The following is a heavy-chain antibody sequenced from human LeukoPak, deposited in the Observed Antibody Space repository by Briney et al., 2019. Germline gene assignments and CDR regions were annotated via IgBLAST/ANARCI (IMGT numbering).Heavy chain of an antibody. CDR3: ASQDIVVVPAAMQGPFDY. V-gene: IGHV3-21*01. CDR2: INSSSSYI. Sequence: GGSLRLSCAASGFTFSSYEMNWVRQAPGKGLGWVSSINSSSSYIYYADSVKGRFTISRDNAKNSLYLQMNSLRAEDTTVYYCASQDIVVVPAAMQGPFDYWGQGTLVTVSS. D-gene: IGHD2-2*01. CDR1: GFTFSSYE. J-gene: IGHJ4*02.